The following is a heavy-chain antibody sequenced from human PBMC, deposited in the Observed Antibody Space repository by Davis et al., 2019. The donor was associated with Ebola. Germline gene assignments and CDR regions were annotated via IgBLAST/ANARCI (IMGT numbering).Heavy chain of an antibody. J-gene: IGHJ3*02. D-gene: IGHD2-2*02. CDR2: ISNTFDT. CDR1: GFTFSSYA. Sequence: PGGSLRLSCAASGFTFSSYAMSWVRKAPGKGLEWVSTISNTFDTYYAGSVKGRFTVSRDNAKNSLYLQMNSLRAEDTAVYYCARTQYCSSTSCYTGDDAFDIWGQGTMVTVSS. CDR3: ARTQYCSSTSCYTGDDAFDI. V-gene: IGHV3-23*01.